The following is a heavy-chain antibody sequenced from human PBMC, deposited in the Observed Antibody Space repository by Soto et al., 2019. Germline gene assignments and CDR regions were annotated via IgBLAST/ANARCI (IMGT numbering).Heavy chain of an antibody. CDR2: MNPNSGNT. CDR1: GYTFTNYN. V-gene: IGHV1-8*01. Sequence: QVQLVQSGAEVKKPGASVKVSCKTSGYTFTNYNINWVRQATGQGLEWMEWMNPNSGNTGYAQKFQGRVTMTRNTSITPAYMELSILRSGNTAVYYCARAEPYSTSSTFDYWGQGTLVTVAA. CDR3: ARAEPYSTSSTFDY. D-gene: IGHD6-6*01. J-gene: IGHJ4*02.